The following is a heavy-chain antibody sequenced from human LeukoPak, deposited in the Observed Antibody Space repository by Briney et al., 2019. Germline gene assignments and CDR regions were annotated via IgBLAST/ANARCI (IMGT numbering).Heavy chain of an antibody. Sequence: SETLYLTCAVSGYSISSGYYWGWIRQPPGKGLEWIGSIYHSGSTYYNPSLKSRVTISVDTSKNQFSLKLSSVTAADTAVYYCARSPWIQLWLGAFDIWGQGTMVTVSS. CDR2: IYHSGST. D-gene: IGHD5-18*01. J-gene: IGHJ3*02. CDR3: ARSPWIQLWLGAFDI. V-gene: IGHV4-38-2*01. CDR1: GYSISSGYY.